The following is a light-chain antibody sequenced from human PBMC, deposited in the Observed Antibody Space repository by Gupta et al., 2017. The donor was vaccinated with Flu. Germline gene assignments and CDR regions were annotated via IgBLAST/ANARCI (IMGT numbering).Light chain of an antibody. CDR3: QSYDSSLSDSVV. CDR1: SSNIGAGYD. V-gene: IGLV1-40*01. Sequence: SVTISCTGSSSNIGAGYDVHWYQQLPGTAPKLLIYGNSNRPSGVPDRFSGSKSDTSASLAITGLQAEDEADYYCQSYDSSLSDSVVFGGGTKLTVL. J-gene: IGLJ2*01. CDR2: GNS.